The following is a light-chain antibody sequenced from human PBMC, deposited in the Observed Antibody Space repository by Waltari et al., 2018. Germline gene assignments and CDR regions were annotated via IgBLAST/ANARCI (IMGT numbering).Light chain of an antibody. V-gene: IGLV1-44*01. CDR3: QSYDPSRSEVV. J-gene: IGLJ2*01. CDR2: TVS. Sequence: QSVLTQPPSASGTPGQRVTISCSGSSSNIGSNYVNWYQQFPGTAPNLLVYTVSQRPVGGPDRFSGSKSGTSACLAITGLQAEDEADYYCQSYDPSRSEVVFGGGTKLTVL. CDR1: SSNIGSNY.